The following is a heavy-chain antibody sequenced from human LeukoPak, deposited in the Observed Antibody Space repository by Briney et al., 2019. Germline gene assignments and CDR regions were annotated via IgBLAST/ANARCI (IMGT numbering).Heavy chain of an antibody. Sequence: ASVKVSCKASGYTFTTNGIIWVRQAPGQGLEWMGWISAKNGNTNYAQNLQGRVTMTSDTSTSTAYMELRSLRSDDTAGYYCAGGGGGQWGYFDYWGQGTLVTVSS. J-gene: IGHJ4*02. CDR2: ISAKNGNT. V-gene: IGHV1-18*04. CDR1: GYTFTTNG. D-gene: IGHD3-16*01. CDR3: AGGGGGQWGYFDY.